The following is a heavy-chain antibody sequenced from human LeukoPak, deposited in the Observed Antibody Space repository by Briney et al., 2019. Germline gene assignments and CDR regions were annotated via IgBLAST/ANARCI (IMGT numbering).Heavy chain of an antibody. V-gene: IGHV1-18*01. CDR1: GYTFTSYG. J-gene: IGHJ6*02. CDR3: ARDLHNYYVMDD. CDR2: ISAYNGNA. Sequence: ASVKVSCKPSGYTFTSYGISWVRQAPGQGLEWMGWISAYNGNANYAQNFQGRVTMTTDTSTRTAYMELRSQRSDDTAVYYCARDLHNYYVMDDWGQGTTVTVSS.